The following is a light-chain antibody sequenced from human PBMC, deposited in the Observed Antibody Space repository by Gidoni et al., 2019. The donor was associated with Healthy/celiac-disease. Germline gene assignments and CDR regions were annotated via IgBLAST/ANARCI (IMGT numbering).Light chain of an antibody. Sequence: DIQMTPSPSSLSASVGDRVIIIRASQGISNYLAWYQQKPGKVPKLLIYAASTLQSGVPSRFSGSGSGTDFTLTISSLQPEDVATYYCQKYNSAPRTFGQGTKVEIK. CDR3: QKYNSAPRT. CDR2: AAS. V-gene: IGKV1-27*01. CDR1: QGISNY. J-gene: IGKJ1*01.